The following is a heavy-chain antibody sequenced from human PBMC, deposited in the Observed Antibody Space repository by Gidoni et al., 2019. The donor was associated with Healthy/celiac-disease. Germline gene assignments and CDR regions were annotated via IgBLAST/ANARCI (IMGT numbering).Heavy chain of an antibody. J-gene: IGHJ6*02. CDR2: INSDGSST. CDR3: AIIHSSRTYNYYYGMDV. D-gene: IGHD6-13*01. V-gene: IGHV3-74*01. Sequence: EVQLVESGGGLVQRGGSLRLSCAASGFTFSSYWMHCVRQAPGKGLVWVSRINSDGSSTSYADSVKGRFTISRDNVKNTLYLQMNSLRAEDTAVYYCAIIHSSRTYNYYYGMDVWGQGTTVTVSS. CDR1: GFTFSSYW.